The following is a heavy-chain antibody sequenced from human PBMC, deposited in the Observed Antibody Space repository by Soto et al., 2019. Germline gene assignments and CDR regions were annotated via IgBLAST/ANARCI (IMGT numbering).Heavy chain of an antibody. V-gene: IGHV3-30*03. CDR3: ARTIRKIAGTYYYSYMDV. CDR1: GFIFSSYG. CDR2: ISYDGSNE. J-gene: IGHJ6*03. Sequence: QVQLVESGGGVVQPGRSLRVSCVASGFIFSSYGMHWVRQAPGKGLEWVAVISYDGSNEYYADSVKGRFSISRDNSKNTLYMQMTSLRAEDTAVYYCARTIRKIAGTYYYSYMDVWGKGTTVTVSS. D-gene: IGHD6-13*01.